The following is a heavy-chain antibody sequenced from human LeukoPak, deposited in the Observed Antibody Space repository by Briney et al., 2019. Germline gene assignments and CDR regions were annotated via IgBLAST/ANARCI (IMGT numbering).Heavy chain of an antibody. CDR2: IYYSGST. J-gene: IGHJ3*02. D-gene: IGHD3-22*01. V-gene: IGHV4-39*01. CDR3: ASTSCYYDNSGFYYSAFDI. Sequence: SETLSLTCSVSGGSISNNSYYWGWIRQPPGKGLEWIGSIYYSGSTHYNPSLKSRVTISVDTSKKQFSLKLTSVTAADTAVYYCASTSCYYDNSGFYYSAFDIWGQGTVVTVSS. CDR1: GGSISNNSYY.